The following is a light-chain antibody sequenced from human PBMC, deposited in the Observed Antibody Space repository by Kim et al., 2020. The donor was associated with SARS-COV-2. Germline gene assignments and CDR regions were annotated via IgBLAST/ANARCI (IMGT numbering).Light chain of an antibody. CDR1: SSNIGAGYD. CDR2: GNN. Sequence: QSVLTQPPSVSGAPGQRVTISCTGKSSNIGAGYDVHWYQQLPGTAPKLLIYGNNNRPSGVPDRFSGSKSGTSASLAITGLQAEDEADYYCQSYEGSLSAVVFGGGTQLTVL. CDR3: QSYEGSLSAVV. V-gene: IGLV1-40*01. J-gene: IGLJ2*01.